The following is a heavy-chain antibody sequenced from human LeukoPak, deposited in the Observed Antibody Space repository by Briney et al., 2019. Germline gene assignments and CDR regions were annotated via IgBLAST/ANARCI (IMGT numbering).Heavy chain of an antibody. CDR3: AREGSGYYFDY. Sequence: GGSLRLSCAASGFTFSSYEMNWVRQAPGKGLEWVSYISSSGSTVYYADSVKGRFTISRDNAKNSLYLQMNNLRAEDTAVYYCAREGSGYYFDYWGQGTLVTVSS. V-gene: IGHV3-48*03. CDR2: ISSSGSTV. J-gene: IGHJ4*02. CDR1: GFTFSSYE. D-gene: IGHD3-22*01.